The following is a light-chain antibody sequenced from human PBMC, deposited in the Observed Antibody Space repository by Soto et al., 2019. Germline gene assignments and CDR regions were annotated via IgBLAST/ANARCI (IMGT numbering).Light chain of an antibody. CDR2: AAS. CDR1: RSISSY. J-gene: IGKJ1*01. Sequence: DIQTTQSPSSLSVSVGDRVTITCRASRSISSYLNWYQQKPGKAPKLLIYAASSLQSGVPSRFSGSGSGTDFTLTISSLQPEDFATYYCQQSYSTPPTFGQGTKVDIK. CDR3: QQSYSTPPT. V-gene: IGKV1-39*01.